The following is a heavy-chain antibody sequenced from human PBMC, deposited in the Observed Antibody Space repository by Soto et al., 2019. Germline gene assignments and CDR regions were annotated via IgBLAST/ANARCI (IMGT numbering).Heavy chain of an antibody. Sequence: ASVKVSCKASGGTFSSYAISWVRQAPGQGLEWMGGIIPIFGTANYAQKFQGRVTITADKSTSTAYMELSSLRSEDTAVYYCARVNGYNSFYFDYWGQGTLVTVSS. J-gene: IGHJ4*02. V-gene: IGHV1-69*06. D-gene: IGHD5-12*01. CDR2: IIPIFGTA. CDR3: ARVNGYNSFYFDY. CDR1: GGTFSSYA.